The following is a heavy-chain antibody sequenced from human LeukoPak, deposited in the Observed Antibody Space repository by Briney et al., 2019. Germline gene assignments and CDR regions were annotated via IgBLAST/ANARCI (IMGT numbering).Heavy chain of an antibody. D-gene: IGHD3-16*01. Sequence: GGSLRLSCAASGFTFSSYSTTGVRQAPGKGLEWVSSMSSSSSYIYYADSVKGRFTISRDNAKNSLYLQMNSLRAEDTAVYYCARDRADYVWGSPIDYWGQGTLVTVSS. CDR3: ARDRADYVWGSPIDY. J-gene: IGHJ4*02. V-gene: IGHV3-21*01. CDR1: GFTFSSYS. CDR2: MSSSSSYI.